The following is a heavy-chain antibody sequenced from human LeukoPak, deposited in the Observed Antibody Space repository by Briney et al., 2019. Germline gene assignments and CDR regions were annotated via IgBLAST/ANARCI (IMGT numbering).Heavy chain of an antibody. D-gene: IGHD3-9*01. J-gene: IGHJ3*02. CDR2: IIPIFGTA. V-gene: IGHV1-69*05. CDR1: EGTFSRYA. Sequence: GSSVKVSCKASEGTFSRYAISWVRQAPGQGLEWMGRIIPIFGTANYAQKFQGRVTITTDESTSTAYMELSSLRSEDTAVYYCARDWSPNYDILTGLVAFDIWGQGTMVTVSS. CDR3: ARDWSPNYDILTGLVAFDI.